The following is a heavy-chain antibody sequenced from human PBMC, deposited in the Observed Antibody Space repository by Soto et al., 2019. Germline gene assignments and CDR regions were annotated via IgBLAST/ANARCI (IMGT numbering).Heavy chain of an antibody. D-gene: IGHD6-6*01. J-gene: IGHJ4*01. CDR3: SRGTSIPASGDY. Sequence: QVRLVQSGAEVKKPGASVKVSCKASGYTFTNYGINWVRQAPGQGLEWLGWVSAYNGERRYAHRVQARVIMTTDTSTTTAYMELRSLRSDDTAVYYCSRGTSIPASGDYWGQGTLVTVSS. CDR1: GYTFTNYG. V-gene: IGHV1-18*01. CDR2: VSAYNGER.